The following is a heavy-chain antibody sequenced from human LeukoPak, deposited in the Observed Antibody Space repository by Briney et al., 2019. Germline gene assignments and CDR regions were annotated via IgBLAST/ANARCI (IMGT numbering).Heavy chain of an antibody. CDR1: GYSFATYW. Sequence: GESLEISCKGSGYSFATYWIGWVRQMPGKGLEWMGIIYPGDSDTRYSPSFQGQVTISADKSISTAYLQWGSLKASDTAMYYCARRPQGYCSSSSITCYWDLWGQGTLVTVSS. D-gene: IGHD2-2*01. CDR3: ARRPQGYCSSSSITCYWDL. J-gene: IGHJ4*02. V-gene: IGHV5-51*01. CDR2: IYPGDSDT.